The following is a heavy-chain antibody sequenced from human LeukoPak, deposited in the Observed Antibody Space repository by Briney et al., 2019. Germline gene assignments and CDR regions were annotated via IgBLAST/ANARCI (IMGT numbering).Heavy chain of an antibody. J-gene: IGHJ4*01. Sequence: PSGTLSLTCTGSGGSLSRYYWSWIRQPPGKGLEWIGDIYYSGSTNYNPSLKSRVTISVDTSKNQLSLKPSPVSAADACVYYCARREKSPYYCAYSGQGTLVTVSS. V-gene: IGHV4-59*01. CDR1: GGSLSRYY. CDR3: ARREKSPYYCAY. CDR2: IYYSGST.